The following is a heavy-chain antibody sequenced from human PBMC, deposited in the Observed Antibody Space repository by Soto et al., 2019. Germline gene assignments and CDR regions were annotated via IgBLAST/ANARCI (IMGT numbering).Heavy chain of an antibody. J-gene: IGHJ4*02. CDR3: AREDYGSGSFDY. D-gene: IGHD3-10*01. CDR2: IWYDGSNK. CDR1: EFTFSSYG. Sequence: QVQLVESGGGVVQPGRSLRLSCAASEFTFSSYGMHWVRQAPGKGLEWVAVIWYDGSNKYYADSVKGRFTISRDNSKNTLYLQMNSLRAEDTAVYYSAREDYGSGSFDYWGQGTLVTVSS. V-gene: IGHV3-33*01.